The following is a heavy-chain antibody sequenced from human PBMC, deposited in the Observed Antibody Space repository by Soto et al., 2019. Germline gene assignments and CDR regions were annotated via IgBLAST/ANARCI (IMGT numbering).Heavy chain of an antibody. D-gene: IGHD3-3*01. CDR2: ISAYNGNT. V-gene: IGHV1-18*01. CDR1: GYTFTSYG. J-gene: IGHJ4*02. CDR3: ARVPLRFLEWLLGYFDY. Sequence: ASVKVSCKASGYTFTSYGISWVRQAPGQGFEWMGWISAYNGNTNYAQKLQGRVTMTTDTSTSTAYMELRSLRSDDTAVYYCARVPLRFLEWLLGYFDYWGQGTLVTVSS.